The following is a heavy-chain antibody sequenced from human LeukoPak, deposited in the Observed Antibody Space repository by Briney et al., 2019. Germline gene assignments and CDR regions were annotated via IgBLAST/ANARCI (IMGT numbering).Heavy chain of an antibody. D-gene: IGHD3-10*01. Sequence: PGGSLRLSCAASGFTFSSYAMSWVRQAPGKGLEWVSAISGSGGSTYYADSVKGRFTISRDNSKNTLYLQMNSLRAEDTAVYYCAKDGSSSGSYYNPHYYFDYWGQGTLVTVSS. CDR2: ISGSGGST. CDR3: AKDGSSSGSYYNPHYYFDY. J-gene: IGHJ4*02. V-gene: IGHV3-23*01. CDR1: GFTFSSYA.